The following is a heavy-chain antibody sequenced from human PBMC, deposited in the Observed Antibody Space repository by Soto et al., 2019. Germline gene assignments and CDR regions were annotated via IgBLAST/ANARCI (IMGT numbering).Heavy chain of an antibody. CDR3: AKDRFPYGDYYFDY. Sequence: QVQLVESGGGVVQPGRSLRLSCAASGFTFSSYGMHWVRQAPGKGLEWVAVISYDGSKKYYADSVKGRFTISRDNSKNTLYLQMNSLRAEDTAVYYCAKDRFPYGDYYFDYWGQGTLVTVSS. V-gene: IGHV3-30*18. CDR1: GFTFSSYG. CDR2: ISYDGSKK. D-gene: IGHD4-17*01. J-gene: IGHJ4*02.